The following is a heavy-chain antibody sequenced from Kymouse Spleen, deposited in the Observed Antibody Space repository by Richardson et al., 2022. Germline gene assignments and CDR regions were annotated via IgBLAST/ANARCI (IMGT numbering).Heavy chain of an antibody. V-gene: IGHV4-34*01. CDR3: ARGGIAAAGGPPLFDY. D-gene: IGHD6-13*01. CDR2: INHSGST. Sequence: QVQLQQWGAGLLKPSETLSLTCAVYGGSFSGYYWSWIRQPPGKGLEWIGEINHSGSTNYNPSLKSRVTISVDTSKNQFSLKLSSVTAADTAVYYCARGGIAAAGGPPLFDYWGQGTLVTVSS. J-gene: IGHJ4*02. CDR1: GGSFSGYY.